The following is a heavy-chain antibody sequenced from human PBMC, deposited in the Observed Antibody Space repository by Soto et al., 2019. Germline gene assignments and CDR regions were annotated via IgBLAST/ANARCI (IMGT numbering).Heavy chain of an antibody. CDR2: ISYDGSNK. Sequence: QVQLVESGGGVVQPGRSLRLSCAASGFTFSSYGMHWVRQAPGKGLEWVAVISYDGSNKYYADSVKGRFTISRDNSKNTLYLQMNSLIAEDTAVYYCAKDSYSSREIDYWGQGTQVTVSS. CDR1: GFTFSSYG. V-gene: IGHV3-30*18. J-gene: IGHJ4*02. CDR3: AKDSYSSREIDY. D-gene: IGHD6-13*01.